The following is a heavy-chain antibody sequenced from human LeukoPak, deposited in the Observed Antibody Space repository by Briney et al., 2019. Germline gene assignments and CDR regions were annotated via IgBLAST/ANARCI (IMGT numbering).Heavy chain of an antibody. CDR1: GGSISSYY. Sequence: SETLSLTCTVSGGSISSYYWSWIRQPPGKGLERIGYIYYSGSTNYNPSLKSRVTISVGTSKNQFSLKLSSVTAADTAVYYCARLGKSFYYYYMDVWGKGTTVTVSS. CDR2: IYYSGST. CDR3: ARLGKSFYYYYMDV. J-gene: IGHJ6*03. D-gene: IGHD1-26*01. V-gene: IGHV4-59*12.